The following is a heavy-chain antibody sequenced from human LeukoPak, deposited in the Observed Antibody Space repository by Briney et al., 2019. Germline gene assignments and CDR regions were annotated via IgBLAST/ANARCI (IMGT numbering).Heavy chain of an antibody. CDR1: GGSISSGGYY. CDR3: ARVRRCSSASCFRSQSQDPVVGWFDP. D-gene: IGHD2-2*01. J-gene: IGHJ5*02. CDR2: IYYSGST. V-gene: IGHV4-61*08. Sequence: PSQTLSLTCTVSGGSISSGGYYWSWIRQPPGKGLEWIGYIYYSGSTNYNPSLKSRVTISVDTSKNQFSLKLSSVTAADTAVYYCARVRRCSSASCFRSQSQDPVVGWFDPWGQGTLVTVSS.